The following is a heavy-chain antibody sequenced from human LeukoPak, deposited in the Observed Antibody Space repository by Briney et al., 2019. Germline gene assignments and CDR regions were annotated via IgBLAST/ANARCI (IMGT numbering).Heavy chain of an antibody. V-gene: IGHV4-34*01. J-gene: IGHJ5*02. Sequence: SETLSLTCAVHGASFSGYSWSWVRQPPGKGLEWIGEVNRVGNTIYTPSLKSRVTISIDTSTTQFSLRLTSVTVADTAVYFCARERVVSAYNWFDPWGQGTLVTVSS. CDR2: VNRVGNT. CDR1: GASFSGYS. D-gene: IGHD6-25*01. CDR3: ARERVVSAYNWFDP.